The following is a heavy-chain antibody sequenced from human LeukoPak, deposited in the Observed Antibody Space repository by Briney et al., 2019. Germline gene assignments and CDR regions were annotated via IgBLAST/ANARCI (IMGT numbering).Heavy chain of an antibody. J-gene: IGHJ3*02. V-gene: IGHV4-4*02. D-gene: IGHD3-22*01. CDR2: IYHSGST. CDR1: GGSISSSNW. Sequence: PSETLSLTCAVSGGSISSSNWWSWVRQPPGKGLEWIGEIYHSGSTNYNPSLKSRVTISVDTFKNQFSLKLSSVTAADTAVYYCAGHYYDSSGYYSVFAFDIWGQGTMVTVSS. CDR3: AGHYYDSSGYYSVFAFDI.